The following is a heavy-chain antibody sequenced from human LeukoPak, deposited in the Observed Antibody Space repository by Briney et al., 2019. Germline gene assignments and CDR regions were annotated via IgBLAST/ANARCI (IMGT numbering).Heavy chain of an antibody. CDR2: ISGSDSST. J-gene: IGHJ3*02. CDR1: GFTLSNYA. V-gene: IGHV3-23*01. Sequence: PGGSLRLSCAASGFTLSNYAMSWVRQAPGKGLEWVSAISGSDSSTYYADSVKGRFTVSRDISKNTLYLQMNSLKTEDTAVYYCTTPSSEVAGASDAFDIWGQGTVVTVSS. D-gene: IGHD6-19*01. CDR3: TTPSSEVAGASDAFDI.